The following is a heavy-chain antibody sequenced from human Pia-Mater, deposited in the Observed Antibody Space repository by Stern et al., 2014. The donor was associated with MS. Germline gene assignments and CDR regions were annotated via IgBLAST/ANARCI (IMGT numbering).Heavy chain of an antibody. CDR3: SRDADGYSLVFGY. CDR2: IHYSGTT. D-gene: IGHD5-24*01. V-gene: IGHV4-30-4*01. CDR1: GGPISSAEYY. Sequence: QVQLQESGPGLVKPSQTLSLTCAVTGGPISSAEYYWSWIRQSPGKRLEWIGYIHYSGTTYYNPPLKSRVTISVDTSKNQFSLKLRSVTAADTAVYYCSRDADGYSLVFGYWGRGTLVTVSS. J-gene: IGHJ4*02.